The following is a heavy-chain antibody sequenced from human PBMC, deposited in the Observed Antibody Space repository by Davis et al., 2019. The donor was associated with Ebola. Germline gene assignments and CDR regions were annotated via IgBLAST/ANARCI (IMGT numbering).Heavy chain of an antibody. CDR1: GFTFSDYY. Sequence: PGGSLRLSCAASGFTFSDYYMSWIRQAPGKGLEWVSYISSSGSTIYYADSVKGRFTISRDNAKNSLYLQMNSLRAEDTAVYYCARGGSSSSPQDYYYYMDVWGKGTTVTVSS. J-gene: IGHJ6*03. D-gene: IGHD6-6*01. V-gene: IGHV3-11*01. CDR2: ISSSGSTI. CDR3: ARGGSSSSPQDYYYYMDV.